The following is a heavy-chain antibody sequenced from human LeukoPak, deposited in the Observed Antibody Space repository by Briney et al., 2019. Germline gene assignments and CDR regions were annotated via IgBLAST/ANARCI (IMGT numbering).Heavy chain of an antibody. J-gene: IGHJ4*02. D-gene: IGHD3/OR15-3a*01. CDR2: IYYSGST. Sequence: PSETLSLTCTVSGGSISSYYWSWIRQPPGKGLEWIGYIYYSGSTNYNPSLKSRVTISVDTSKNQFSLRLSSVTAADTAVYYCARDLGTGYLPYWGQGTLVTVSS. CDR1: GGSISSYY. V-gene: IGHV4-59*01. CDR3: ARDLGTGYLPY.